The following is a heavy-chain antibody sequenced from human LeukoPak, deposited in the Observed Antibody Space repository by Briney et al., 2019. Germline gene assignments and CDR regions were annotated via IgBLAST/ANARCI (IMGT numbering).Heavy chain of an antibody. J-gene: IGHJ3*02. Sequence: GGSLRLSCAASGFTFSDYYMSWIRQAPGKGLEWVSYISSSGSTVYYADSVKGRFTISRDNAKNSLYLQMNSLRAEDTAVYYCARDGIAVAGPDAFDIWGQGTMVTVSS. CDR2: ISSSGSTV. CDR1: GFTFSDYY. V-gene: IGHV3-11*04. D-gene: IGHD6-19*01. CDR3: ARDGIAVAGPDAFDI.